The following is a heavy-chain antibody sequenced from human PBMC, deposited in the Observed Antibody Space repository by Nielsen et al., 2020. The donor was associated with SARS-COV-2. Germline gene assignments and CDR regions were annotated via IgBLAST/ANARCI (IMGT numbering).Heavy chain of an antibody. CDR3: ARDGHCSSTSCYDY. CDR2: ISYDGSNK. Sequence: GESLKISCAASGLTFSSYAMHWVRQAPGKGLEWVAVISYDGSNKYYADSVEGRFTISRDNSKNTLYLQMNSLRAEDTAVYYCARDGHCSSTSCYDYWGQGTLVTVSS. V-gene: IGHV3-30-3*01. J-gene: IGHJ4*02. D-gene: IGHD2-2*01. CDR1: GLTFSSYA.